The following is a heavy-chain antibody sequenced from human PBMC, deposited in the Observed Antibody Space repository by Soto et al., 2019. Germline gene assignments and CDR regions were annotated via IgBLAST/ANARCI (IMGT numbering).Heavy chain of an antibody. CDR2: INAGNGNT. Sequence: QVQLVQSGAEVKKPGASVKVSCKASGYTFTSYAMHWVRQAPGQRLEWMGWINAGNGNTKYSQKFQGRVTITRDTSASTAYMELSSLRSEDTAVYYCAGDHYCSGGSCYPGYMDVWGKGTTVTASS. CDR1: GYTFTSYA. D-gene: IGHD2-15*01. J-gene: IGHJ6*03. V-gene: IGHV1-3*01. CDR3: AGDHYCSGGSCYPGYMDV.